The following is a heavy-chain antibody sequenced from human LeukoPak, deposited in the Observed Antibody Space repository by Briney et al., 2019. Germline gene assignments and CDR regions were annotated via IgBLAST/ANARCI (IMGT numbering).Heavy chain of an antibody. J-gene: IGHJ3*02. CDR3: ASRVWVEWDLLDFDI. CDR2: ISGTGGST. V-gene: IGHV3-23*01. D-gene: IGHD3-3*01. Sequence: GGSLRLSCAASGFTFSSYAMNWVRQTPGKGLEWVSAISGTGGSTYYADSVKGRFTISRDNSKNTLYLQMNSLRAEDTAVYYCASRVWVEWDLLDFDIWGQGTMVTVSS. CDR1: GFTFSSYA.